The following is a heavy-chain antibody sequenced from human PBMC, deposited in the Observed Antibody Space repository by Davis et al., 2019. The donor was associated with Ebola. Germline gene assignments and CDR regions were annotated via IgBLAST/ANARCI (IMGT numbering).Heavy chain of an antibody. CDR2: INHSGST. J-gene: IGHJ3*02. Sequence: PSETLSLTCAVYGGSFSGYYWSWIRQPPGKGLEWIGEINHSGSTNYNPSLKSRVTISVDTSKNQFSLKLSSVTAADTAVYYCARDPLTGTGAFDIWGQGTMVTVSS. CDR3: ARDPLTGTGAFDI. CDR1: GGSFSGYY. D-gene: IGHD1-20*01. V-gene: IGHV4-34*01.